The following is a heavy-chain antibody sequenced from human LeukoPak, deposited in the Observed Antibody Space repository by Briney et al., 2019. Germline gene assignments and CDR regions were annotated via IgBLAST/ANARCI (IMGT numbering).Heavy chain of an antibody. CDR2: IYYTGSP. CDR1: GGSISSSSYY. Sequence: PSETLSLTCTVSGGSISSSSYYWDWIRQPPGKGLEWIGTIYYTGSPNYNPSPKSRVTISVDTSKNQFSLKLSSVTAADTAVYYCARFRRLCSSTSCYTRAFDIWGQGTMVTVSS. CDR3: ARFRRLCSSTSCYTRAFDI. D-gene: IGHD2-2*02. V-gene: IGHV4-39*07. J-gene: IGHJ3*02.